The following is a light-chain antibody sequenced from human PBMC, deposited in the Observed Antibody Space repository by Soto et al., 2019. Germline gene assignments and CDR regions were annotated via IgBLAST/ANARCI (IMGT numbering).Light chain of an antibody. CDR1: QDIAIY. J-gene: IGKJ4*01. CDR3: QQTRAYPST. Sequence: IQLTQSPSSLSASVGDIVTITCRASQDIAIYLAWYQQKPGEAPKLLIYAASTLYGGVPSRFSGSGSGTDFALTITSLQAEDFATYYCQQTRAYPSTFGGGTKVDIK. CDR2: AAS. V-gene: IGKV1-9*01.